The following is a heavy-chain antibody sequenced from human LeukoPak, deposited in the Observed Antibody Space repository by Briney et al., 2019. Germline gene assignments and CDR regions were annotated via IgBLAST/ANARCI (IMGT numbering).Heavy chain of an antibody. V-gene: IGHV1-46*01. D-gene: IGHD3-22*01. CDR3: ARGRVAYDSSGYWVY. J-gene: IGHJ4*02. CDR2: INPSGGST. Sequence: ASVKVSCKASGYTFTSYYMHWVRQAPGQGLEWMGIINPSGGSTSYAQKFQGRVTMTRNTSISTAYMELSSLRSEDTAVYYCARGRVAYDSSGYWVYWGQGTLVTVSS. CDR1: GYTFTSYY.